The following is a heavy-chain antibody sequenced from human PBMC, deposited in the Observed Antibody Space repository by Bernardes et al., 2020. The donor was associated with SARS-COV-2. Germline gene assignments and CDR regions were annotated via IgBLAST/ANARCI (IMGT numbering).Heavy chain of an antibody. J-gene: IGHJ4*02. CDR3: AKELNWNHFDY. CDR1: GFTVSKNH. V-gene: IGHV3-30*02. CDR2: IHYVGGTT. D-gene: IGHD1-20*01. Sequence: GGSRRLSCAVSGFTVSKNHVQWVRQVPGKGLEWVAFIHYVGGTTSYADSVKGRFTISRDNSNNTLYLQMNSLRTEDTAVYYCAKELNWNHFDYWGQGSLVTVSS.